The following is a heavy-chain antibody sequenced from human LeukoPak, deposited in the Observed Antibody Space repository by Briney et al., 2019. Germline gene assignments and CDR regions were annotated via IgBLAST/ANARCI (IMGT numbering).Heavy chain of an antibody. Sequence: PSETLSLTCAVYGGSFSGYYWSWLRQPPGKGLEWIGSMYYSGSTYYNPSLKSRVTISVDTSKNHFSLKVSSVTAADTAVYYCARLVCNGYGCRLDYWGQGTQVSVSS. J-gene: IGHJ4*02. CDR2: MYYSGST. CDR1: GGSFSGYY. D-gene: IGHD5-12*01. V-gene: IGHV4-34*01. CDR3: ARLVCNGYGCRLDY.